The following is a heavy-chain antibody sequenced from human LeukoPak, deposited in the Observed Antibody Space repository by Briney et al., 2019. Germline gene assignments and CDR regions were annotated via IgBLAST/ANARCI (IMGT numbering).Heavy chain of an antibody. V-gene: IGHV4-34*01. J-gene: IGHJ4*02. CDR1: GRSFSGYY. CDR2: INHSGGT. CDR3: ASGRSGNQLLYVY. Sequence: SETLSLTCAVYGRSFSGYYWTWIRQPPGKGLEWIGEINHSGGTDHNPSLKSRVTMSVDTSMNQISLQLTSVTAADTAVYYCASGRSGNQLLYVYWGQGTLVTVSS. D-gene: IGHD2-2*02.